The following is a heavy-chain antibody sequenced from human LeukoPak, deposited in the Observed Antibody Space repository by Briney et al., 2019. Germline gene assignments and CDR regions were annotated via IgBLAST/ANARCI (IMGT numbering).Heavy chain of an antibody. J-gene: IGHJ4*02. CDR3: ARDLTARGSFDY. CDR1: GVSATNYN. V-gene: IGHV4-4*07. D-gene: IGHD3-16*01. CDR2: SYPTGDT. Sequence: SETLSLSWTVSGVSATNYNRRGGRAPARERLGGIGRSYPTGDTIYNPSLKSRVTMSVDMSRNHLSLKLTSVTAADAAVYYCARDLTARGSFDYWGQGILVSVSS.